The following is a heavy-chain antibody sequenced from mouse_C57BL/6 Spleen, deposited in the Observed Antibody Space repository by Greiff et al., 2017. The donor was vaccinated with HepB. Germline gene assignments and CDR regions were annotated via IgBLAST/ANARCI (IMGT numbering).Heavy chain of an antibody. CDR2: IYPSDSET. J-gene: IGHJ2*01. D-gene: IGHD1-1*01. Sequence: QVQLKQPGAELVRPGSSVKLSCKASGYTFTSYWMDWVKQRPGQGLEWIGNIYPSDSETHYNQKFKDKATLTVDKSSSTAYMQLSSLTSEDSAVYYCARRGDYYGSSFYYFDYWGQGTTLTVSS. CDR1: GYTFTSYW. V-gene: IGHV1-61*01. CDR3: ARRGDYYGSSFYYFDY.